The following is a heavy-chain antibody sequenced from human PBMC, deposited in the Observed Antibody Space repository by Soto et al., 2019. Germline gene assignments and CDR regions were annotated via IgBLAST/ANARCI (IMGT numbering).Heavy chain of an antibody. CDR3: ARGLPRAYGSGSQTKNWFDP. J-gene: IGHJ5*02. CDR2: ISGSGGST. D-gene: IGHD3-10*01. CDR1: GFTFSSYA. Sequence: GGSPRLSCAASGFTFSSYAMSWVRQAPGKGLEWVSAISGSGGSTYYADSVKGRFTISRDNSKNTLYLQMNSLRAEDTAVYYCARGLPRAYGSGSQTKNWFDPWGQGTLVTVSS. V-gene: IGHV3-23*01.